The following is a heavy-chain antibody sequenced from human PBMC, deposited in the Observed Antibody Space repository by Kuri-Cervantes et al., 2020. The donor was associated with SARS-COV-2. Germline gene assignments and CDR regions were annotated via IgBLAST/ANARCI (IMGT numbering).Heavy chain of an antibody. J-gene: IGHJ4*02. CDR3: ARAGTSGSYLGY. CDR1: GFTFDDYG. V-gene: IGHV3-20*04. D-gene: IGHD1-26*01. Sequence: ETLSLTCAASGFTFDDYGMSWVRQAPGKGLEWVSGINWNGVRTGYTDSAKGRFTISRDNAKNSLYLQMNSLRAEDTAFYYCARAGTSGSYLGYWGQGTLVPSPQ. CDR2: INWNGVRT.